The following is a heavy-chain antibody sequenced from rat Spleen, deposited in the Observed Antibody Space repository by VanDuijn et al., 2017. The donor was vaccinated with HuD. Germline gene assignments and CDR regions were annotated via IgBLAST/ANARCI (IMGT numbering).Heavy chain of an antibody. V-gene: IGHV5-29*01. CDR2: ISYDGSNT. Sequence: EVQLVESGGGLVQPGRSLKLSCAASGFTFNNYVMAWVRQAPTKGLEWVATISYDGSNTFYRDSVKGRFTISRDPAKTTLYLQMDSLRSEDTATYYCARQYYSGDYVMDAWGQGASVTVSS. CDR1: GFTFNNYV. D-gene: IGHD1-1*01. J-gene: IGHJ4*01. CDR3: ARQYYSGDYVMDA.